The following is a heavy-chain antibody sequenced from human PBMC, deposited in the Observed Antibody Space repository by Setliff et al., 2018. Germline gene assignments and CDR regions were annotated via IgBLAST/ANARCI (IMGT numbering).Heavy chain of an antibody. CDR1: GFTFSSYW. CDR3: ARIYYYDSSGYYHDAFDI. J-gene: IGHJ3*02. V-gene: IGHV3-7*01. CDR2: IKQDGSEK. D-gene: IGHD3-22*01. Sequence: SLRLSCAASGFTFSSYWMSWVRQAPGKGLEWVANIKQDGSEKYYVDSVKGRFTISRDNAKNSLYLQMNSLRAEDTAVYYCARIYYYDSSGYYHDAFDIWGQGTMVTVSS.